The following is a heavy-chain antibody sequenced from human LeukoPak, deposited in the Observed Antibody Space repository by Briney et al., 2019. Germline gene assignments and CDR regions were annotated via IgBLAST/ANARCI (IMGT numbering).Heavy chain of an antibody. V-gene: IGHV3-30-3*01. J-gene: IGHJ6*03. D-gene: IGHD3-9*01. CDR3: ARVYYDILTGYTSLSMDV. CDR1: GFTFSSYA. CDR2: ISHDGSDK. Sequence: GRSLRLSCAASGFTFSSYAMHWVRQAPGKGLEWVAVISHDGSDKYYADSVKGRFTISRDNSKNTLYLQMNSLRAEDTAVYYCARVYYDILTGYTSLSMDVWGKGTTVTVSS.